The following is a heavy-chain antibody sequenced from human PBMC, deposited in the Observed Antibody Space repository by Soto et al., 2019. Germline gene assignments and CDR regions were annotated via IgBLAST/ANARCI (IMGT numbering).Heavy chain of an antibody. Sequence: ASVKVSCKASGYTFTSYDINWVRQATGQGLEWMGWMNPNSGNTGYAQKFQGRVTMTRNTSISTAYMELSSLRSEDTAVYYRARYIVVPPGKDYYYMDVWGKGTTVTVSS. D-gene: IGHD2-2*01. CDR1: GYTFTSYD. V-gene: IGHV1-8*01. CDR3: ARYIVVPPGKDYYYMDV. CDR2: MNPNSGNT. J-gene: IGHJ6*03.